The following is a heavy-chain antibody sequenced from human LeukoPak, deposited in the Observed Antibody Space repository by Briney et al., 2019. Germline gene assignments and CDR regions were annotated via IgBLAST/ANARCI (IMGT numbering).Heavy chain of an antibody. J-gene: IGHJ6*03. CDR1: GFTFGDYA. CDR3: TRGSAAAEFLRRYYYYYYMDV. Sequence: GGSLRLSCTASGFTFGDYAMSWVRQAPGKGLEWVGFIRSKAYGGTTEYAASVKGRFTISRDDSKSIAYLQMNSLKTEDTAVYYCTRGSAAAEFLRRYYYYYYMDVWGKGTTVTVSS. CDR2: IRSKAYGGTT. V-gene: IGHV3-49*04. D-gene: IGHD6-13*01.